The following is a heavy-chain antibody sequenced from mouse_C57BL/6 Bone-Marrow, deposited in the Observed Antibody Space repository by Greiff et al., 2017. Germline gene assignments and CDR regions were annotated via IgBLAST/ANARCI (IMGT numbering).Heavy chain of an antibody. CDR1: RYTFTSYW. CDR3: ARGSQGDYGSSYWYFDV. D-gene: IGHD1-1*01. CDR2: IDPNSGGT. J-gene: IGHJ1*03. Sequence: VQLQQPGAELVKPGASVKLSCKASRYTFTSYWMHWVKQRPGRGLEWIGRIDPNSGGTKYTEKFKSKATLTVDKPSSTAYMQLSSLTSEDSAVYYCARGSQGDYGSSYWYFDVWGTGTTVTVSS. V-gene: IGHV1-72*01.